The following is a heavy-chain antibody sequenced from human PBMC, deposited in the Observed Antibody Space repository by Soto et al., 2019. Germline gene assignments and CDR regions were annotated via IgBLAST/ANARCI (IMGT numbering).Heavy chain of an antibody. Sequence: EVQLVESGGGLVQPGGSLRLSCAASGFTFSNYWMSWVRQAPGKGLEWVANIKQDGSEKYYVDSVKGRFTISRDNAKNSLYLQMNSLRTEDTAVYYCARDLRGADASWGQGSLVTVSS. CDR1: GFTFSNYW. CDR3: ARDLRGADAS. J-gene: IGHJ5*02. D-gene: IGHD3-10*01. V-gene: IGHV3-7*03. CDR2: IKQDGSEK.